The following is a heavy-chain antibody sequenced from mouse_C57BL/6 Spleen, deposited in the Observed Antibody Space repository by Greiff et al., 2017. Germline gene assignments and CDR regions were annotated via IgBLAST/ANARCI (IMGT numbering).Heavy chain of an antibody. D-gene: IGHD4-1*01. V-gene: IGHV3-5*01. J-gene: IGHJ4*01. CDR3: AREGGTGYAMDY. Sequence: DVKLVESGPGLVKPSQTVFLTCTVTGISITTGNYRWSWIRQFPGNKLEWIGYIYYSGTITYNPSLTSRTTITRDTPKNQFFLEMNSLTAEDTATYYCAREGGTGYAMDYWGQGTSVTVSS. CDR2: IYYSGTI. CDR1: GISITTGNYR.